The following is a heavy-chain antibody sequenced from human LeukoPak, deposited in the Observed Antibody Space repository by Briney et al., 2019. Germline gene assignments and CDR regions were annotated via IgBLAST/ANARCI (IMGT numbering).Heavy chain of an antibody. D-gene: IGHD3-10*01. V-gene: IGHV3-23*01. Sequence: VGTLRLSCAASGFTFTSYAMSWGRQAPGKGLEWVSAISGSGYSAYYAESVKGRFTIPRDNSKNTLYLQMNSPRAENMAVYYCSKWPTYYMFSWGQGTLVTVSS. CDR3: SKWPTYYMFS. CDR1: GFTFTSYA. CDR2: ISGSGYSA. J-gene: IGHJ5*02.